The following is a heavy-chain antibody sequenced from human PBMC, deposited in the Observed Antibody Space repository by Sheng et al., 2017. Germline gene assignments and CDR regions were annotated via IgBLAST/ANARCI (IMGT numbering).Heavy chain of an antibody. CDR2: ISGSGGST. CDR1: GFTFSSYA. J-gene: IGHJ3*02. V-gene: IGHV3-23*01. CDR3: AKDLPPNYDSSGYRDAFDI. Sequence: EVQLLESGGGLVQPGGSLRLSCAASGFTFSSYAMSWVRQAPGKGLEWVSAISGSGGSTYYADSVKGRFTISRDNSKNTLYLQMNSLRAEDTAVYYCAKDLPPNYDSSGYRDAFDIWGQGTMVTVSS. D-gene: IGHD3-22*01.